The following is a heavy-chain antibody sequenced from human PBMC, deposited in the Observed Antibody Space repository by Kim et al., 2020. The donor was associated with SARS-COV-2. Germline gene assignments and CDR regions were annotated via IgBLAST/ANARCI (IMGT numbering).Heavy chain of an antibody. CDR1: GGTFSSYA. CDR2: IIPIFGTA. D-gene: IGHD3-16*01. Sequence: SVKVSCKASGGTFSSYAISWVRQAPGQGLEWMGGIIPIFGTANYAQKFQGRVTITADESTSTAYMELSSLRSEDTAVYYCARDEMGVIGGYYYYYGMDVWGQGTTVTVSS. V-gene: IGHV1-69*13. J-gene: IGHJ6*02. CDR3: ARDEMGVIGGYYYYYGMDV.